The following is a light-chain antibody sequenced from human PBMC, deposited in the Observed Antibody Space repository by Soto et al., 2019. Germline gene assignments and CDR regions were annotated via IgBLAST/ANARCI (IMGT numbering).Light chain of an antibody. J-gene: IGKJ4*01. Sequence: EIVLTQSPGTLSVSPGERATVSYSVSQAVSSGFLAWYQQKVGQAPRLLIYGASTRATGIPDRFSGSGSGTDSTLTIDRLEPEDFAVYYCHQYYSSPTTFGGGTKVDIK. CDR3: HQYYSSPTT. CDR1: QAVSSGF. V-gene: IGKV3-20*01. CDR2: GAS.